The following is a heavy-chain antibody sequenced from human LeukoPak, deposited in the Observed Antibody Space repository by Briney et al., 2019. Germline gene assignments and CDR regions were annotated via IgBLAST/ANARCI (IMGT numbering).Heavy chain of an antibody. V-gene: IGHV3-7*03. J-gene: IGHJ3*02. D-gene: IGHD3-3*01. CDR2: IKQDGSEK. CDR1: GYTFSSYW. CDR3: AKPTDASYYDFWSGSDAFDI. Sequence: GGSLRLSCAASGYTFSSYWMSWVRRAPGKGLEWVANIKQDGSEKYYVDSVKGRFTISRDNSKNTLYLQMNSLRAEDTAVYYCAKPTDASYYDFWSGSDAFDIWGQGTMVTVSS.